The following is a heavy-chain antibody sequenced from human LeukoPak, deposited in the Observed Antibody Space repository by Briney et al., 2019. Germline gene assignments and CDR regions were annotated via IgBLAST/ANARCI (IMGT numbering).Heavy chain of an antibody. D-gene: IGHD2-2*01. Sequence: ASVKVSCKASGYTFTSYGISWVRQAPGQGLEWMGWISAYNGNTNYAQKLQGRVTMTTDTTTSTAYMELRSLRSDDTAVYYCARVFVVPAAMGYFDYWGQGTLVTVSS. V-gene: IGHV1-18*01. CDR2: ISAYNGNT. CDR1: GYTFTSYG. J-gene: IGHJ4*02. CDR3: ARVFVVPAAMGYFDY.